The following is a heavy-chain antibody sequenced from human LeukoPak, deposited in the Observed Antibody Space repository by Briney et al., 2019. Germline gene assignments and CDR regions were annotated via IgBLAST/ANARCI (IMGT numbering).Heavy chain of an antibody. D-gene: IGHD1-1*01. V-gene: IGHV3-30*18. J-gene: IGHJ4*02. CDR1: GFTFAKYG. CDR2: ISYDGNSQ. CDR3: AKPYPTLTTSAVLDN. Sequence: PGGSLRLSCAASGFTFAKYGMHWVRQAPGRGLEWVAAISYDGNSQHYGAPVKGRFTISRDNSKNTVYLQINTLRTDDAAIYYCAKPYPTLTTSAVLDNWGQGTLVTVSS.